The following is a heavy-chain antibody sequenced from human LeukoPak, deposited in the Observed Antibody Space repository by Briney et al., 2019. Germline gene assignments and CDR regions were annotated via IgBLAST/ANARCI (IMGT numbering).Heavy chain of an antibody. D-gene: IGHD4-11*01. CDR2: IYYSGST. CDR1: GGSISSGGYY. CDR3: ARDYSNPSGFDP. Sequence: PPETLSLTCTVSGGSISSGGYYWSWIRQHPGKGLEWIGYIYYSGSTYYNPSLKSRVTISVDTSKNQFSLKLSSVTAADTAVYYCARDYSNPSGFDPWGQGTLVTVSS. V-gene: IGHV4-31*03. J-gene: IGHJ5*02.